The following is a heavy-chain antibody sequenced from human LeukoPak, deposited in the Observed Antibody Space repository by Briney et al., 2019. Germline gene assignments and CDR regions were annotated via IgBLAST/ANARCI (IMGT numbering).Heavy chain of an antibody. D-gene: IGHD1-26*01. V-gene: IGHV4-59*08. CDR1: GGSINSYY. J-gene: IGHJ5*02. CDR2: IHYTGRT. CDR3: ARHGGLGATGWFDP. Sequence: SETLSLTCTLSGGSINSYYWSWIRHPPEKGRKWIGSIHYTGRTKYNPSLKSRVTISLDTSKKHFSLKLSSVNAADTAVYYCARHGGLGATGWFDPWGQGTLVTVSS.